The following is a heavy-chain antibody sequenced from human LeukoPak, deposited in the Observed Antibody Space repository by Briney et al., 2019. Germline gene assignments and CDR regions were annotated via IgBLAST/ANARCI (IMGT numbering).Heavy chain of an antibody. V-gene: IGHV4-4*07. J-gene: IGHJ5*02. CDR3: ARIGSVWDNWFDP. Sequence: SETLSLTCTVSGGSISSYYWSWIRQPAGKGLEWIGRIYTSGSTNYNPSLKSRVIMSVDTSKNQFSLKLTSVTAADTAVYYCARIGSVWDNWFDPWGQGTLVTVSS. D-gene: IGHD6-19*01. CDR2: IYTSGST. CDR1: GGSISSYY.